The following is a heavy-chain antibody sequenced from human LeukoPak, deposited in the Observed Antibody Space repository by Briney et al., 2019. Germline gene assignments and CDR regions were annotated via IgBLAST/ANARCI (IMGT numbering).Heavy chain of an antibody. CDR1: GGSISSSNW. CDR3: ARDPRMLGSRYLFDY. Sequence: RASETLSLTCAVSGGSISSSNWWSWVRQPPGKGLEWIGEIYHSGSTNYNPSLKSRVTISVDKSKNQFSLKLSSVTAADTAVYYCARDPRMLGSRYLFDYWGQGTLVTVSS. V-gene: IGHV4-4*02. CDR2: IYHSGST. D-gene: IGHD3-22*01. J-gene: IGHJ4*02.